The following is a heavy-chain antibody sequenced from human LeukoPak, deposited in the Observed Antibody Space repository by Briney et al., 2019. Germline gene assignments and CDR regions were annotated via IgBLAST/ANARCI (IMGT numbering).Heavy chain of an antibody. D-gene: IGHD4-17*01. CDR3: ARDNGDTVDY. CDR1: GGSISSGSYY. CDR2: IYTSGST. V-gene: IGHV4-61*02. J-gene: IGHJ4*02. Sequence: SQTLSLTCTVSGGSISSGSYYWNWIRQPAGKGLEWIGRIYTSGSTNYNPSLKSRVTISVDTSKNQFSLKLSSVAAADTAVYYCARDNGDTVDYWGQGTLVTVSS.